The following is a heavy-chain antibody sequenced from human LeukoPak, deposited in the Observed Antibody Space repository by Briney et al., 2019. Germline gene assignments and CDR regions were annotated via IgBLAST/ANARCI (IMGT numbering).Heavy chain of an antibody. CDR3: GRQAAPDY. J-gene: IGHJ4*02. CDR2: ISSSSENI. Sequence: GGSLRLSCATSGFTFSSYSMNWVRQAPGKGLEWVSSISSSSENIYYADSVKGRFTISRDNPKNSLFLQMNSLSVEDTAVYYCGRQAAPDYWGQGILVTVSS. V-gene: IGHV3-21*01. D-gene: IGHD2-15*01. CDR1: GFTFSSYS.